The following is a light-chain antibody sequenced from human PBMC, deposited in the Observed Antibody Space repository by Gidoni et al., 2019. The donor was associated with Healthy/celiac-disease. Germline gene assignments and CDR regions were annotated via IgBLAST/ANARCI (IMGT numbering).Light chain of an antibody. CDR3: QKYNSAPWT. V-gene: IGKV1-27*01. CDR2: AAS. CDR1: QGISND. Sequence: DIQMTQSPSSLSASVGDRVTITCRARQGISNDLAWYQQKPGKVPKLLIYAASTLQSGVPSRFSGSGSGTDFTLTISSLQPEDVATYYCQKYNSAPWTFXXXTKVEIK. J-gene: IGKJ1*01.